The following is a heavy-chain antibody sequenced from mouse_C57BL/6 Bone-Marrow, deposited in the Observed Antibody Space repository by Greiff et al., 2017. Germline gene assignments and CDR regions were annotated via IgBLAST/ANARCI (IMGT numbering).Heavy chain of an antibody. V-gene: IGHV1-81*01. CDR2: IYPRRGNT. CDR1: GYTFTSYG. Sequence: QVQLQQSGAELARPGASVKLSCKASGYTFTSYGISWVKQRTGQGLEWIGEIYPRRGNTYYNEKFQGKATLTADKSYSQAYMELRSLTSEDSAVYFCSRRSSPWLAYWGQGTLVTVSA. J-gene: IGHJ3*01. CDR3: SRRSSPWLAY.